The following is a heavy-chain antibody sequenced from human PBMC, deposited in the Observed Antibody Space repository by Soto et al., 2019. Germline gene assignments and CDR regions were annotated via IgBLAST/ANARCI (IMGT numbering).Heavy chain of an antibody. CDR3: ASFLLVAAAGNRNWFDP. V-gene: IGHV3-74*01. CDR2: INSDGSST. D-gene: IGHD6-13*01. J-gene: IGHJ5*02. CDR1: GFTFSSYW. Sequence: GGSLRLSCAASGFTFSSYWMHWVRQAPGKGLVWVSRINSDGSSTSYADSVKGRFTISRDNAKNTLYLQMNSLRAEDTAVYYCASFLLVAAAGNRNWFDPWGQGTLVTVSS.